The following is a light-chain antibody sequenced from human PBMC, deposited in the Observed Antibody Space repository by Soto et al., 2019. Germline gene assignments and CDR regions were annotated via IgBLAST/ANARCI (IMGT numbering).Light chain of an antibody. J-gene: IGKJ2*01. Sequence: EIVLTQSPGTLSLSPGERATLSCRASQSVSSSYLAWYQQKPGKAPRLLIYGASSRATGIPDRFSGSGSGTDFTLTISRLEPEDFAVYYCQQYGSSPVTFGQGTKLEIK. CDR3: QQYGSSPVT. CDR1: QSVSSSY. CDR2: GAS. V-gene: IGKV3-20*01.